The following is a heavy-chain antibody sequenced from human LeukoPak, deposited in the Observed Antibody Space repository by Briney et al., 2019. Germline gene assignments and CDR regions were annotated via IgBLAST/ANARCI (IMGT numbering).Heavy chain of an antibody. CDR1: GFTFSSYW. D-gene: IGHD6-13*01. J-gene: IGHJ4*02. CDR2: INSDGSST. CDR3: ARAWYSSSWYIDY. Sequence: GGSLRLSCAASGFTFSSYWMHWVRQAPGKGLVWVSRINSDGSSTSYADSVKGRFTISRDNAKNTLYLQMNSLRAEDTAVYYCARAWYSSSWYIDYWGQGTLVTVPS. V-gene: IGHV3-74*01.